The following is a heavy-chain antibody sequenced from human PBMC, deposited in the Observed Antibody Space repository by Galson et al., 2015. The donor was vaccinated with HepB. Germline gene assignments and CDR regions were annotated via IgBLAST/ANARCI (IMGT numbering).Heavy chain of an antibody. D-gene: IGHD6-19*01. CDR3: ARQLHSGIAVTGMDV. CDR2: IYPGDSDT. J-gene: IGHJ6*02. Sequence: QSGAEVKKPGESLKITCMGSGYSFTSYWIGWVRQMPGKGLEWMGIIYPGDSDTRYSPSFQGQVTISADKSISTAYLQWSSLKASDTAMYYCARQLHSGIAVTGMDVWGQGTTVTVSS. CDR1: GYSFTSYW. V-gene: IGHV5-51*01.